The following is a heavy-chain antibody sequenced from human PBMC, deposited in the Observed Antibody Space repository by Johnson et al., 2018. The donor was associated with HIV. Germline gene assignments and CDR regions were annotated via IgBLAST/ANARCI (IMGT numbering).Heavy chain of an antibody. CDR3: ARLPSGYSRDAFDI. CDR1: GFTFSSYG. J-gene: IGHJ3*02. Sequence: VQLVESGGGVVQPGGSLRLSCAASGFTFSSYGMHWVRQAPGKGLEWVAFIRYDGSNKYYADSVKGRFTISRDNSKNSLYMQMNSLRAEDTALYYCARLPSGYSRDAFDIWGQGTMVTVSS. V-gene: IGHV3-30*02. CDR2: IRYDGSNK. D-gene: IGHD5-18*01.